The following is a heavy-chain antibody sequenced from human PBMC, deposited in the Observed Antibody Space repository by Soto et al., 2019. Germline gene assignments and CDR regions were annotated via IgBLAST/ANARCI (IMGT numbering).Heavy chain of an antibody. Sequence: QVQLVQSGAEVKKPGASVKVSFKASGYTFTRYGISWVRQAPGQGLEWMGWISAYNGNTNYAQKLQGRVTMTTDTSTSTAYMELRSLRSDDTVVYYCARVWNYGSGESWFDPWGQGTLVTVSS. J-gene: IGHJ5*02. CDR1: GYTFTRYG. V-gene: IGHV1-18*01. CDR3: ARVWNYGSGESWFDP. D-gene: IGHD3-10*01. CDR2: ISAYNGNT.